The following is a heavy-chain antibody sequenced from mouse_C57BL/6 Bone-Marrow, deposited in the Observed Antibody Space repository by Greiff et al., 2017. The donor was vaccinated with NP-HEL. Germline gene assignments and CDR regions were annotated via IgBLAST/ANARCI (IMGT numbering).Heavy chain of an antibody. CDR1: GFTFSSYA. J-gene: IGHJ4*01. Sequence: EVKLVESGEGLVKPGGSLKLSCAASGFTFSSYAMSWVRQTPEKRLEWVAYISSGGDYIYYADTVKGRFTISRDNARNTLYLQMSSLKSEDTAMYYCTRYYGNYVGAMDYWGQGTSVTVSS. D-gene: IGHD2-1*01. V-gene: IGHV5-9-1*02. CDR2: ISSGGDYI. CDR3: TRYYGNYVGAMDY.